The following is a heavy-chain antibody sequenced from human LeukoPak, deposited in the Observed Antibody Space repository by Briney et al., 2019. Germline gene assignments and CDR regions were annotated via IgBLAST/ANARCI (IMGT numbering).Heavy chain of an antibody. J-gene: IGHJ4*02. Sequence: GGSLRLSCVASVLTFISYICHWVRQAPGRGVEWVSYISSSSSIIYSADSVKGRFTISRDNSKNTLYLQMNSLRAEDTAVYYCAKSGYNRFGYWGQGTLVTVSS. CDR3: AKSGYNRFGY. CDR1: VLTFISYI. CDR2: ISSSSSII. D-gene: IGHD5-24*01. V-gene: IGHV3-48*01.